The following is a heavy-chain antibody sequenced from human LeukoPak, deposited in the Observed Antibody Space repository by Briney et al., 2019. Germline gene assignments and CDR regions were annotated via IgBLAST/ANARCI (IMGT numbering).Heavy chain of an antibody. CDR3: ARERVVIAAAGRDYMDV. CDR1: GGSISSSNW. D-gene: IGHD6-13*01. Sequence: SETLSLTCAVSGGSISSSNWWSWVRQPPGKGLEWIGEIYHSGSTNYNPSLKSRVTISVDKSKNQFSLKLSSVTAADTAVYYCARERVVIAAAGRDYMDVWGKGTTVTISS. CDR2: IYHSGST. J-gene: IGHJ6*03. V-gene: IGHV4-4*02.